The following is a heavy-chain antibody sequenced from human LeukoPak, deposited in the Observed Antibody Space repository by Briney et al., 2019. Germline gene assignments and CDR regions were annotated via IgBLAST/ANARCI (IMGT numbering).Heavy chain of an antibody. CDR1: GNTFTGYY. D-gene: IGHD3-10*01. J-gene: IGHJ4*02. Sequence: ASVKVSCKPSGNTFTGYYMHWVRQAPGQGLEWMGWINPNSGGTNYAQKFQGRVTMTRDTSISTAYMELSRLRSDDTAVYYCASREGVRAGYFDDWGQGTLVTVSS. CDR3: ASREGVRAGYFDD. V-gene: IGHV1-2*02. CDR2: INPNSGGT.